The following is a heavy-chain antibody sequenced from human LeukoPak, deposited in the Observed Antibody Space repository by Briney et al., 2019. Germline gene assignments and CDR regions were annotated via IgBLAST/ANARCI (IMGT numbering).Heavy chain of an antibody. J-gene: IGHJ4*02. CDR3: ARRHCSGGSCARHFDY. V-gene: IGHV5-51*01. CDR2: IYPGDSDT. D-gene: IGHD2-15*01. CDR1: GYSFTSYW. Sequence: GESLKISCKGSGYSFTSYWIGWVRQMPGKGLEWMGIIYPGDSDTRYSPSFQGQVTISADKSISTAYLQWSSLKASHTAMYYCARRHCSGGSCARHFDYWGQGTLVTVSS.